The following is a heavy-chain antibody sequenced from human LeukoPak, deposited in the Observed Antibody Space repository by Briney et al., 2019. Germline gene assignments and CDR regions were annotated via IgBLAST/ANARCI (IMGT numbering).Heavy chain of an antibody. CDR3: ARGGSSWPNYFDY. CDR1: GFTVSSNY. V-gene: IGHV3-53*01. Sequence: GGSLRLSCAASGFTVSSNYMSWVRQAPGKGLEWLSVIYSGGSTYYADSVKGRFTISRDNSKNTLYLQMNSLRAEDTAVYYCARGGSSWPNYFDYWGQGTLVTVSS. D-gene: IGHD6-13*01. J-gene: IGHJ4*02. CDR2: IYSGGST.